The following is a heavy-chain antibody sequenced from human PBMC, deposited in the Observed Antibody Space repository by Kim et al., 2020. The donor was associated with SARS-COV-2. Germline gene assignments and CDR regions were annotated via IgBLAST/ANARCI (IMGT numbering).Heavy chain of an antibody. CDR2: ISSSSSYI. J-gene: IGHJ6*02. CDR3: ARTQITGTFGWDYYYGMDV. Sequence: GGSLRLSCAASGFTFSSYSMNWVRQAPGKGLEWVSSISSSSSYIYYADSVKGRFTISRDNAKNSLYLQMNSLRAEDTAVYYCARTQITGTFGWDYYYGMDVWGQGTTVTVSS. CDR1: GFTFSSYS. V-gene: IGHV3-21*01. D-gene: IGHD1-7*01.